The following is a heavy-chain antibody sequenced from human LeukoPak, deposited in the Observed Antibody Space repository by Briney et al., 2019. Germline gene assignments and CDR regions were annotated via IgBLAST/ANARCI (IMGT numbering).Heavy chain of an antibody. CDR1: GYTFTSYD. D-gene: IGHD5-18*01. CDR2: MNPNTGNT. CDR3: ARAGPRGYTSGGTFDI. V-gene: IGHV1-8*01. J-gene: IGHJ3*02. Sequence: GASVKVSCKASGYTFTSYDINWVRQATGQGLEWMGWMNPNTGNTGYAQNFQGRITMTRNTSISTAYMELSSLRSEDTAVYYRARAGPRGYTSGGTFDIWGQGTMVTVSS.